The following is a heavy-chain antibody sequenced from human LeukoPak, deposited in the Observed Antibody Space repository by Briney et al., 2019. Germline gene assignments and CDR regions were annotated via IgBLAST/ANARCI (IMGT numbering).Heavy chain of an antibody. CDR1: GGSISSSSYY. CDR2: IYYSGST. V-gene: IGHV4-39*01. J-gene: IGHJ4*02. Sequence: SETLSLTCTVSGGSISSSSYYWGWIRQPPGKGLEWIGNIYYSGSTYYNPSLKSRVTISVDTSENQFSLKLSSVTAADTAVFYCARGRHSARDFDFWGQGTLVTVSS. D-gene: IGHD1-26*01. CDR3: ARGRHSARDFDF.